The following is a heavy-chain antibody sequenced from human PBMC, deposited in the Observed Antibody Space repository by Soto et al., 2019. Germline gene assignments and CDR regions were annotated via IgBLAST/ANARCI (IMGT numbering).Heavy chain of an antibody. CDR2: IKQDGSEK. D-gene: IGHD2-15*01. Sequence: GGSLRLSCAASGFTFSSYWISWVRQAPWKGLEWMANIKQDGSEKYYVDSVKGRFTISRDNAKNSLYLQMNSLRAEDTAVYYCASLIVVVVAATIASWFDPFGQGTLLTVSS. CDR1: GFTFSSYW. J-gene: IGHJ5*02. V-gene: IGHV3-7*01. CDR3: ASLIVVVVAATIASWFDP.